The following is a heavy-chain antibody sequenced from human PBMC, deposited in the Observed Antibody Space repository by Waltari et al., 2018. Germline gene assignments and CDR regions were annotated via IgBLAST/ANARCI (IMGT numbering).Heavy chain of an antibody. CDR3: ARGGSYINS. CDR2: IRHDGDAK. CDR1: HFGLSRYW. D-gene: IGHD3-16*01. Sequence: DVQLVESGGGWVQPGGSLRRACVPLHFGLSRYWMSWVRQAPGKGLEWVANIRHDGDAKDYVDSVKGRFTISRDNAKNSLFLQMNSLKAEDTAVYYCARGGSYINSWGQGTRVTVSS. V-gene: IGHV3-7*04. J-gene: IGHJ5*02.